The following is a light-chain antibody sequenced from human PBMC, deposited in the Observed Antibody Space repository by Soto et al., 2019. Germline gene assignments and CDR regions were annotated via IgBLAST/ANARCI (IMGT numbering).Light chain of an antibody. Sequence: QSALTQPPSASGSPGQSVTISCTGTSSDVGAYKYVSWYQQYPGNAPKLMIYEVTKRPSGVPDRFSGSKSGNTASLTVSGLQAEDAAAYYRTSCVGNDIWVFGGGTTLTV. V-gene: IGLV2-8*01. CDR1: SSDVGAYKY. J-gene: IGLJ3*02. CDR3: TSCVGNDIWV. CDR2: EVT.